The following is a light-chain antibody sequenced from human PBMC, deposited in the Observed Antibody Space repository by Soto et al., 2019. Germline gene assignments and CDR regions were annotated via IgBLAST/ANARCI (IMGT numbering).Light chain of an antibody. V-gene: IGKV3-15*01. CDR3: QQRLEWPPMT. Sequence: VLTQTPATLSVSPGERATLSCRASQTVASHLAWYQQKPGQAPRLLISGASTRAAGVSERFRSSGSGREFTLTISSLRSEDYAIYYCQQRLEWPPMTFGQGTKVDI. CDR2: GAS. CDR1: QTVASH. J-gene: IGKJ1*01.